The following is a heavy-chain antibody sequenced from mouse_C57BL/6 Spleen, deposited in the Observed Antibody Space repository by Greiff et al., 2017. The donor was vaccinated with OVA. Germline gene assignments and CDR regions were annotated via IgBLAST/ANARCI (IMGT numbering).Heavy chain of an antibody. Sequence: QVQLQQSGAELARPGASVKLSCKASGYTFTSYGISWVKQRPGQGLEWIGEIYPRSGNTYYNEKFKGKATLTADKSSSTAYMELRSLTSEDSAVYFCARDYYDYDGTYWGQGTLVTVSA. CDR3: ARDYYDYDGTY. CDR2: IYPRSGNT. CDR1: GYTFTSYG. D-gene: IGHD2-4*01. J-gene: IGHJ3*01. V-gene: IGHV1-81*01.